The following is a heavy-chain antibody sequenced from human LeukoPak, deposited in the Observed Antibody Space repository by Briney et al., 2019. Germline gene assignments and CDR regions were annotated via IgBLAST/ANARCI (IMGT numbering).Heavy chain of an antibody. D-gene: IGHD3-10*01. CDR3: ASLVRGVLR. CDR2: INHSGST. J-gene: IGHJ4*02. Sequence: PSETLSLTCTVSGGSISSSSYYWGWIRQPPGKGLEWIGEINHSGSTNYNPSLKSRVTISVDTSKNQFSLKLSSVTAADTAVYYCASLVRGVLRWDQGTLVTVSS. V-gene: IGHV4-39*07. CDR1: GGSISSSSYY.